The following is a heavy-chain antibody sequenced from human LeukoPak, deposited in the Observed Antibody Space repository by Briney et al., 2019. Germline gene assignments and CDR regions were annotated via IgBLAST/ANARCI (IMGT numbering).Heavy chain of an antibody. J-gene: IGHJ6*02. CDR3: ARGVWDV. CDR1: GFTFSSYV. Sequence: GGSLRLSCSASGFTFSSYVMHWVRQAPGKGLEYVSGISGDGASTYYADSVKGRFTISRDDSKNTLYLQMNNLRAEDTAVYYCARGVWDVWGQGTTVTVSS. V-gene: IGHV3-64*04. CDR2: ISGDGAST.